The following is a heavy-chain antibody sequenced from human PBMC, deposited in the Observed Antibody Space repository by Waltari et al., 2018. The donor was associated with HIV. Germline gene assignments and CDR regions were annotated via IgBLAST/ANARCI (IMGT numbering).Heavy chain of an antibody. CDR1: GGSISSSSYY. V-gene: IGHV4-39*07. CDR3: ARVVYATERYLDY. J-gene: IGHJ4*02. Sequence: QLQLQESGPGLVKPSETLSLTCTVSGGSISSSSYYWGWIRQPPGKGLEWIGSIYYSGSTYYNPSLKSRVTISVDTSKNQFSLKLSSVTAADTAVYYCARVVYATERYLDYWGQGTLVTVSS. D-gene: IGHD2-8*01. CDR2: IYYSGST.